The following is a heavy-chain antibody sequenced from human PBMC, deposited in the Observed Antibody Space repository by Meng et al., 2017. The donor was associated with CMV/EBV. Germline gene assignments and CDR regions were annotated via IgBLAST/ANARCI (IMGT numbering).Heavy chain of an antibody. CDR1: CFRFSSPW. Sequence: SCSVSCFRFSSPWMNWVRQAPGKGLEWVGRIKNKVRGATTDYAAPVKGRFTISRDDSKNMLYLQMDSLKTEDTAVYYCTTEDYGLVDWGQGTLVTVSS. J-gene: IGHJ4*02. D-gene: IGHD4-17*01. V-gene: IGHV3-15*07. CDR3: TTEDYGLVD. CDR2: IKNKVRGATT.